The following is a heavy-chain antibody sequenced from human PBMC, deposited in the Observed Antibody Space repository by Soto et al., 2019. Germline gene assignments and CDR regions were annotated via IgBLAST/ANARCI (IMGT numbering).Heavy chain of an antibody. J-gene: IGHJ6*02. V-gene: IGHV3-23*01. CDR1: GFTFSSYA. CDR2: ISGSGGST. D-gene: IGHD2-15*01. Sequence: GGSLRLSCAASGFTFSSYAMSWVRQAPGKGLEWVSAISGSGGSTYYADSVKGRFTISRDNSKNTLYLQMNSLRAEDTAVYYCAKDIEDIVVVVAATLYGMDVWGQGTTVTVSS. CDR3: AKDIEDIVVVVAATLYGMDV.